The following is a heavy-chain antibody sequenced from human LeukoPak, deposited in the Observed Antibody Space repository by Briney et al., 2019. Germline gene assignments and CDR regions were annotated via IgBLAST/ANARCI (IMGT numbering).Heavy chain of an antibody. J-gene: IGHJ6*03. Sequence: PGGSLRLSCTASGFNFSSFSMNWVRQAPGKGLEWVSYISRSSSTIYYADSVKGRFTISRDNAKNSLYLQMNSLRAEDTAVYYCASPPYSSSCMDVWGKGTTVTVSS. CDR3: ASPPYSSSCMDV. CDR2: ISRSSSTI. CDR1: GFNFSSFS. D-gene: IGHD6-13*01. V-gene: IGHV3-48*01.